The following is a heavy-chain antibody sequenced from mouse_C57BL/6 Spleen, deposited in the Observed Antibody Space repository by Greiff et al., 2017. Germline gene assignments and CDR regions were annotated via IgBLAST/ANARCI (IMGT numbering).Heavy chain of an antibody. V-gene: IGHV1-50*01. CDR3: ARWTYYAMDY. CDR1: GYTFTSYW. CDR2: IDPSDSYT. Sequence: VQLQQPGAELVKPGASVKLSCKASGYTFTSYWMQWVKQRPGQGLEWIGEIDPSDSYTNYNQKFKGKATLTVDTSSSTAYMQLSSLTSEDSAVYYCARWTYYAMDYWGQGTSVTVSS. J-gene: IGHJ4*01.